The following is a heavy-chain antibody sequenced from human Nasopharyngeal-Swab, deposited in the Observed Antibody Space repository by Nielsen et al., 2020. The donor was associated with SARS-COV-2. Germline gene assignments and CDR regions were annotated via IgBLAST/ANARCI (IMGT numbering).Heavy chain of an antibody. J-gene: IGHJ5*02. CDR2: IIPIFGTA. Sequence: SVKVSCKASGATFSSYAISWVRQAPGQGLEWMGGIIPIFGTANYAQKFQGRVTITADKSTSTAYMELSSLRSEDTAVYYCASAPIVVALTEWFDPWGQGTLVTVSS. CDR3: ASAPIVVALTEWFDP. CDR1: GATFSSYA. D-gene: IGHD2-21*01. V-gene: IGHV1-69*06.